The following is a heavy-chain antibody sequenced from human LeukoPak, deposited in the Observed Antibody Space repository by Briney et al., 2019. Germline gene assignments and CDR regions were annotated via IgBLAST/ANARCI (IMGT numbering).Heavy chain of an antibody. CDR2: ISGSAGGT. J-gene: IGHJ3*02. Sequence: PGGSLRLSCAVSGFTFSSYAMSWVRQAPGEGLEWVSAISGSAGGTDYADSVKGRFTTSRDNSKNTLYLQMSSLRAEDTAVYYCAKSPTVDAAFDIWGQGTMVTVSS. V-gene: IGHV3-23*01. CDR3: AKSPTVDAAFDI. D-gene: IGHD4-23*01. CDR1: GFTFSSYA.